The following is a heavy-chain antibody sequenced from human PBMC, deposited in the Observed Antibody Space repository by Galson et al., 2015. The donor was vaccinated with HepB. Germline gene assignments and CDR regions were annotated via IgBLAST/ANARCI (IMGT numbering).Heavy chain of an antibody. Sequence: SLRLSCAASGFTFGDYAMSWVRQAPGKGLEWVGSIRIKAYGETTEYAASVKGRFTISRDDSKSIAYLQMSSLRTEDTALYYCTRVGNDYSNYGAFDYWGQGTLVTVSS. CDR2: IRIKAYGETT. J-gene: IGHJ4*02. D-gene: IGHD4-11*01. V-gene: IGHV3-49*04. CDR3: TRVGNDYSNYGAFDY. CDR1: GFTFGDYA.